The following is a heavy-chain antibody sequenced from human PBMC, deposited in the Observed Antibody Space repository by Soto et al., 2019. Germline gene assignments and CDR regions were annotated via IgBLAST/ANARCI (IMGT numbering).Heavy chain of an antibody. V-gene: IGHV3-30-3*01. Sequence: GSLRLSCAASGFTFSSYAMHWVRQAPGKGLEWVAVIPYDGSNKYYADSVKGRFTISRDNSKNTLYLQMNSLRAEDTAVYYCARDKSQYYYDSSGYPDWGQGTLVTVAS. D-gene: IGHD3-22*01. CDR1: GFTFSSYA. CDR3: ARDKSQYYYDSSGYPD. CDR2: IPYDGSNK. J-gene: IGHJ4*02.